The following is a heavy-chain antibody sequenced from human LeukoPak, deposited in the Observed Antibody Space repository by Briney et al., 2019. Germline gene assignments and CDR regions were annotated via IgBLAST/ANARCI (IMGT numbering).Heavy chain of an antibody. CDR1: GGTFSSYA. CDR3: ARDNCSSTSCSYDY. Sequence: WASVKVSCKASGGTFSSYAISWVRQAPGQGLEWMGGIIPIFGTANYAQKFQGRVTITADESTSTAYMELSSLRSEDTAVYYCARDNCSSTSCSYDYWGQGTLVTVSS. J-gene: IGHJ4*02. V-gene: IGHV1-69*13. D-gene: IGHD2-2*01. CDR2: IIPIFGTA.